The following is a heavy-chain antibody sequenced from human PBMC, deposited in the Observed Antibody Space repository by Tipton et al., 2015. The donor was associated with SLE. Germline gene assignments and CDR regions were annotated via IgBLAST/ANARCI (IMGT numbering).Heavy chain of an antibody. CDR3: ARVGIAAAGTLLDY. J-gene: IGHJ4*02. CDR1: GFTFSSYE. D-gene: IGHD6-13*01. Sequence: SLRLSCAASGFTFSSYEMNWVRQAPGKGLEWISYISSSGSTIYYADSVKGRFTISRDNAKNSLYLQMNSLRAEDTAVYYCARVGIAAAGTLLDYWGQGTLVTVSS. V-gene: IGHV3-48*03. CDR2: ISSSGSTI.